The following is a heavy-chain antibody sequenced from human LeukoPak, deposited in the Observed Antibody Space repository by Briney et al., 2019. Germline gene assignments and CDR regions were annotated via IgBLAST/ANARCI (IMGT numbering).Heavy chain of an antibody. D-gene: IGHD2-8*01. Sequence: GVSLRLSCAASGFTFSSYWMSWVRQAPGKGLEWVANIKQDGSEKYYVDSVKGRFTISRDNAKNSLYLQMNSLRAEDTAVYYCARSRWSYYFDYWGQGTLVTVSS. J-gene: IGHJ4*02. CDR1: GFTFSSYW. CDR3: ARSRWSYYFDY. CDR2: IKQDGSEK. V-gene: IGHV3-7*03.